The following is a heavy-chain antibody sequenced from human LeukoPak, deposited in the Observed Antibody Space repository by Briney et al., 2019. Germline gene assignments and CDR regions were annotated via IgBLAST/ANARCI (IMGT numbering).Heavy chain of an antibody. J-gene: IGHJ5*02. CDR1: GGTFSSYA. Sequence: SVKVPCKGSGGTFSSYAISWVRQAPGHGLEWTGVVIPIFGTANYAQKFQGRVTITADESTSTAYMELSSLRSEDTAVYFCARDRNDYGDYGWFEPCGQRTLVTASS. CDR2: VIPIFGTA. V-gene: IGHV1-69*13. CDR3: ARDRNDYGDYGWFEP. D-gene: IGHD4-17*01.